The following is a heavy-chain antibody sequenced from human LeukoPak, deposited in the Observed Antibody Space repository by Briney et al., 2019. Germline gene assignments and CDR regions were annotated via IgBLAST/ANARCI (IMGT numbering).Heavy chain of an antibody. V-gene: IGHV3-23*01. Sequence: PGGSLRLSCVASGFTFSSYAMSWVRQAPGKGLEWVSAISGSGGSTYYADSVKGRFTISRDNSKNTLYLQMNSLRAEDTAVYYCARDEGGHYYDSSGRFDPWGQGTLVTVSS. D-gene: IGHD3-22*01. CDR1: GFTFSSYA. CDR2: ISGSGGST. CDR3: ARDEGGHYYDSSGRFDP. J-gene: IGHJ5*02.